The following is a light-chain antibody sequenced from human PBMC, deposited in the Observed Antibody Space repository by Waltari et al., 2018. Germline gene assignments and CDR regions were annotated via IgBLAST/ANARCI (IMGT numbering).Light chain of an antibody. V-gene: IGLV2-14*03. Sequence: QSALTQPASVSGSPGQSITISCPGTRSDVGGYNAVSWYQQHPGKAPKLMIYDVVSRPSGVPNRFSGSKSGNTASLVISGLQADDEADYYCSSYTSSISYVFGTGTKVTVL. CDR2: DVV. CDR1: RSDVGGYNA. CDR3: SSYTSSISYV. J-gene: IGLJ1*01.